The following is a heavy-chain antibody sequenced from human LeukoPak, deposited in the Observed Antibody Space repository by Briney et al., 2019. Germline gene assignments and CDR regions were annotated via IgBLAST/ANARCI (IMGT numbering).Heavy chain of an antibody. D-gene: IGHD3-3*01. Sequence: SEALSLTCAVYGGSFSSYYWSWIRQPPGKGLEWIGEINHSGSTNYNPSLTSRVTISVDTSTNHFSLELSSVTASESVVYYCAREYGYEDYWGQGTLVIVSS. CDR1: GGSFSSYY. V-gene: IGHV4-34*01. J-gene: IGHJ4*02. CDR3: AREYGYEDY. CDR2: INHSGST.